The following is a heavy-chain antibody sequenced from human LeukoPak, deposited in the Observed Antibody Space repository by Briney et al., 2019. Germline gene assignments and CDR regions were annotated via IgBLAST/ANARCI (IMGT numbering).Heavy chain of an antibody. CDR2: IYYSGST. CDR3: ARDRSPGVVRGAYFDS. V-gene: IGHV4-59*12. CDR1: GGSISSYY. Sequence: SETLSLTCTVSGGSISSYYWSWIRQPPGKGLEWIGYIYYSGSTNYNPSLKSRVTMSVDTSKNQFSLNLTSVTAADTAVYYCARDRSPGVVRGAYFDSWGQGTLVTVSS. D-gene: IGHD3-10*01. J-gene: IGHJ4*02.